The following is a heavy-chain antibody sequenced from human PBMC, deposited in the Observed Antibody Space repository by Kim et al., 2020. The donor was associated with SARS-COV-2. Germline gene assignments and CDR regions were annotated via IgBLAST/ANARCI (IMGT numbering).Heavy chain of an antibody. Sequence: ASVKVSCKASGYTFTSYYMHWVRQAPGQGLEWMGIINPSGGSTSYAQKFQGRVTMTRDTSTSTVYMELSSLRSEDTAVYYCARSVYSGSGASGYEYYFDYWGQRTLVTFSS. CDR3: ARSVYSGSGASGYEYYFDY. D-gene: IGHD3-22*01. V-gene: IGHV1-46*01. CDR1: GYTFTSYY. CDR2: INPSGGST. J-gene: IGHJ4*02.